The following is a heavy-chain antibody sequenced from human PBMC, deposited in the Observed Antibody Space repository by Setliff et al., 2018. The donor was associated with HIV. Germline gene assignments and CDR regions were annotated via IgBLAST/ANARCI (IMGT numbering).Heavy chain of an antibody. Sequence: LSLTCTVSGGSIRSHYWSWVRQPPGKGLEWIGNIYYSGSTNYNPSLKSRVTISVDTSKNQFSLRLNSVTAADTAAYYCARVPRQLLKGAAAYFDYWGQGTLVTVSS. D-gene: IGHD5-18*01. J-gene: IGHJ4*02. CDR2: IYYSGST. CDR1: GGSIRSHY. V-gene: IGHV4-59*11. CDR3: ARVPRQLLKGAAAYFDY.